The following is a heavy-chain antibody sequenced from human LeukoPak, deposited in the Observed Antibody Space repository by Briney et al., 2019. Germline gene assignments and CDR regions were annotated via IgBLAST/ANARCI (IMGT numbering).Heavy chain of an antibody. CDR3: ARSWVYPNWFDP. J-gene: IGHJ5*02. CDR1: GSTFTGYY. Sequence: ASGTVSCKAAGSTFTGYYTHWVRQAPGQGLGWMGWINPNSGGTNYAQEFQGRVTMTRDTSISTAYMELSRLRADDTAGYYCARSWVYPNWFDPWGQGTLVTVSS. V-gene: IGHV1-2*02. D-gene: IGHD5/OR15-5a*01. CDR2: INPNSGGT.